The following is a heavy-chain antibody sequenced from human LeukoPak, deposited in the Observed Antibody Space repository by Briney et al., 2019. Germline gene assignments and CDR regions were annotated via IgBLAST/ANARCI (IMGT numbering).Heavy chain of an antibody. CDR1: GYSFPSYW. CDR3: ARRLKGSSGWFLDY. D-gene: IGHD6-19*01. V-gene: IGHV5-10-1*01. CDR2: IAPSDSYT. J-gene: IGHJ4*02. Sequence: GESLRISCKVSGYSFPSYWITWVRQMPGKGLEWMGRIAPSDSYTNYSPSFEGHVAFSVDKSISTVYLQWSSLKASDTAMYYCARRLKGSSGWFLDYWGQGTLVTVSS.